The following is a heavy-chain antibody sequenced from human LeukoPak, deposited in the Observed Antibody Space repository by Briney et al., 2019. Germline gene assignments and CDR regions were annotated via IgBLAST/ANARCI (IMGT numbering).Heavy chain of an antibody. Sequence: PGGSLRLSCAASGFTFSSYAMSWVRQAPGKGLEWVSAISGSGGSTYYADSVKGRFTISRDNSKNTLYLQMNSLRAEDTAVYYCAKDAHPVVVAVPGYFDYWGQGTLVTVSS. CDR3: AKDAHPVVVAVPGYFDY. V-gene: IGHV3-23*01. CDR2: ISGSGGST. D-gene: IGHD2-15*01. CDR1: GFTFSSYA. J-gene: IGHJ4*02.